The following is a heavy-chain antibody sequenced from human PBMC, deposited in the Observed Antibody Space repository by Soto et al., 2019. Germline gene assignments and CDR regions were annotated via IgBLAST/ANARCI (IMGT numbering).Heavy chain of an antibody. Sequence: SSVKVTCKDPGGTFSSDSFSWVRQAPGQGLEWMGGIIPMFDTPIYAQKFQDRVTITADESTSTAYMQLIFRISGHTPVYYCARSAGLDRDFIYWG. D-gene: IGHD6-13*01. V-gene: IGHV1-69*13. CDR3: ARSAGLDRDFIY. CDR2: IIPMFDTP. J-gene: IGHJ4*01. CDR1: GGTFSSDS.